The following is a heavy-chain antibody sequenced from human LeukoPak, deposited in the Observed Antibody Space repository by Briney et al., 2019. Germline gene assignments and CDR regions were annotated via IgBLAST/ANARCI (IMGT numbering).Heavy chain of an antibody. CDR2: INYSGST. CDR1: GGSISSSTYY. V-gene: IGHV4-39*01. Sequence: SSETLSLTCTVSGGSISSSTYYWGWIRQPPGKGLEWIGSINYSGSTYYNPSLKSRVTISVDTSKNQFSLKLSSVTAADTAVYYCARHTARYCSSASCYFDWFDPWGQGTLVTVSS. J-gene: IGHJ5*02. D-gene: IGHD2-2*01. CDR3: ARHTARYCSSASCYFDWFDP.